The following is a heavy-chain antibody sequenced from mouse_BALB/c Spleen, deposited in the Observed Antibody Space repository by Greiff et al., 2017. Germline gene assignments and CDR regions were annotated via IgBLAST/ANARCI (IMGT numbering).Heavy chain of an antibody. J-gene: IGHJ3*01. D-gene: IGHD1-1*01. CDR2: IRNKANGYKT. CDR3: ARDEQHYYGPWFAY. Sequence: EVQRVESGGGLVQPGGSLRLSCATSGFTFTDYYMCWVRQPPGKELEWLGFIRNKANGYKTEYSASVKGRFTISRDNSQSILYLQMNTLSAEDCATYYLARDEQHYYGPWFAYWGQGTLVTVSA. V-gene: IGHV7-3*02. CDR1: GFTFTDYY.